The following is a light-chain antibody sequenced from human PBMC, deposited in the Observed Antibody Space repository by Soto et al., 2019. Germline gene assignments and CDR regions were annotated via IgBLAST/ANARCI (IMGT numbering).Light chain of an antibody. Sequence: QSALTQPRSVSGSPGQSVTISCTGTSSDVGGYNFVSWYQQHPGKAPKLMIYDVSERPSGVPDRFSGSKSGNTASLTISGLQAEDEADYYCCSYAGSYTWVFGTGTQLTVL. J-gene: IGLJ1*01. V-gene: IGLV2-11*01. CDR2: DVS. CDR1: SSDVGGYNF. CDR3: CSYAGSYTWV.